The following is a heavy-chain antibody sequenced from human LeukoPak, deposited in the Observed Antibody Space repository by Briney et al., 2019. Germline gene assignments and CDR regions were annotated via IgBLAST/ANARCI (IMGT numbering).Heavy chain of an antibody. V-gene: IGHV3-21*01. Sequence: GGSLRLSCAASGFTFSSYSMNWVRQAPGKGLEWVSSISSSSSYIYYADSVKGRFTISRDNAKNSLYLQMNSLRAEDTAVYYCARAPYDYYYYYGMDVWGQGTTVTVSS. CDR1: GFTFSSYS. D-gene: IGHD4-17*01. CDR2: ISSSSSYI. CDR3: ARAPYDYYYYYGMDV. J-gene: IGHJ6*02.